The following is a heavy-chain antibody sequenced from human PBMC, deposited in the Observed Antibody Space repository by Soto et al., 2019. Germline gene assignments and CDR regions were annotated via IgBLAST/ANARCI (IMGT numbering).Heavy chain of an antibody. Sequence: EVQLVESGGGLVQPGGSLRLSCVASGFTLSGYAMNGVRQAPGKGLEWVSYISSSSSNIQYAGSVKGRFTISRDNAKNSLHLQRNSLRDEDTVVYYCARDCRLGSRSCRWCDPWGQGTLVTVSS. CDR3: ARDCRLGSRSCRWCDP. D-gene: IGHD2-15*01. CDR1: GFTLSGYA. V-gene: IGHV3-48*02. CDR2: ISSSSSNI. J-gene: IGHJ5*02.